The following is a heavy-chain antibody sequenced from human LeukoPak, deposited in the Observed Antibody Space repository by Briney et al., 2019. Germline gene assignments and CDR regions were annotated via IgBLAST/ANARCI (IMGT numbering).Heavy chain of an antibody. D-gene: IGHD5-24*01. CDR3: ARARKMVHFDY. Sequence: GASVKVSCKASGYTFTGYYLHWVRQAPGQGLEWMGWIYPNSGGTNYAQKFQGRVTMTRDTSISTAYMELSRLRSDDTAVYYCARARKMVHFDYWGQGTLVTVSS. CDR2: IYPNSGGT. J-gene: IGHJ4*02. V-gene: IGHV1-2*02. CDR1: GYTFTGYY.